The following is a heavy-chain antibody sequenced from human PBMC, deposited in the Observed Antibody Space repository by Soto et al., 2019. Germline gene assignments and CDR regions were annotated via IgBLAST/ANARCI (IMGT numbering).Heavy chain of an antibody. V-gene: IGHV3-7*01. D-gene: IGHD2-21*02. CDR1: GFTFGSYW. CDR3: ARAGYCGPGCYYYFDY. Sequence: GGSLRLSCAVSGFTFGSYWMNWVRLIPGKGLEWVAYIKPDGSATYYVDSVKGRFTISRDNAKNSLYLQMNSLRVEDTSVYYCARAGYCGPGCYYYFDYWGQGTLVTVSS. CDR2: IKPDGSAT. J-gene: IGHJ4*02.